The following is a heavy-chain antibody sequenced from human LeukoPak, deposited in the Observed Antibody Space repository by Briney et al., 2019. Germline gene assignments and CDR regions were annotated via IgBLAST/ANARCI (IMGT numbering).Heavy chain of an antibody. J-gene: IGHJ5*02. CDR2: IYSSGTT. Sequence: SQTLSLTCTVSGGSTSSGGYYWSWIRQHPGKGLEWIGHIYSSGTTYSNPSLKSRLTISVDTSQNQFSLKLNSVTAADTAVYYCAGGESPWGQGTLVTVSS. CDR3: AGGESP. CDR1: GGSTSSGGYY. V-gene: IGHV4-31*03.